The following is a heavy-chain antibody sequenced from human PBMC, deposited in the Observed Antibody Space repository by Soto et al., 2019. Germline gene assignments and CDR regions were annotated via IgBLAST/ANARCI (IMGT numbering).Heavy chain of an antibody. J-gene: IGHJ4*02. Sequence: EVQLVESGGGLVKPGGSLRLSCVASGFTFSAYSMSWVRQAPGQGLEWVSSITSSNTYIYYTRSVEGRFTISRDDAMNSLHLQMNSLRAEDTAVYYCARDLLEGYGHARQPDYWGQGTLVTVSS. V-gene: IGHV3-21*06. CDR1: GFTFSAYS. D-gene: IGHD5-18*01. CDR3: ARDLLEGYGHARQPDY. CDR2: ITSSNTYI.